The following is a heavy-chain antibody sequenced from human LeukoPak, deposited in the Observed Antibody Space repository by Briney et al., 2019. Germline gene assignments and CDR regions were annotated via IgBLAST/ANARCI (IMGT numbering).Heavy chain of an antibody. CDR3: ARHLIYYDSSSYPGDF. CDR2: IYYSGST. J-gene: IGHJ4*02. CDR1: GGSISSSSYY. Sequence: PSETLPLTCTVSGGSISSSSYYWGWIRQPPGKGLEWIGSIYYSGSTYYNPSLKSRVTISVDTSKNQFSLKLSSVTAADTAVYFCARHLIYYDSSSYPGDFWGQGTLVTVSS. D-gene: IGHD3-22*01. V-gene: IGHV4-39*01.